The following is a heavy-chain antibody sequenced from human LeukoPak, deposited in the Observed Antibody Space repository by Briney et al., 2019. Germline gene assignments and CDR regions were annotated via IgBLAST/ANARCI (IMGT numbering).Heavy chain of an antibody. D-gene: IGHD6-19*01. V-gene: IGHV3-53*01. Sequence: GGSLRLSCAVSGFTVSSIYMSWVRQAPGKGLEWVSFIYSDGNTYYGDSVKGRFTLSRDSSRNTLYLQMNSLTVDDTAVYYCAGDTHSSSWYDHWGQGALVTVSS. CDR1: GFTVSSIY. J-gene: IGHJ5*02. CDR2: IYSDGNT. CDR3: AGDTHSSSWYDH.